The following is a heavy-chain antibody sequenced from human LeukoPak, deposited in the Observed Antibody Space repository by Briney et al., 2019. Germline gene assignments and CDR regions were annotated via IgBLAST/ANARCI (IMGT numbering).Heavy chain of an antibody. CDR3: ARDYYDSSGPWGFDP. CDR2: ISAYNGNT. CDR1: GSTFTSYG. J-gene: IGHJ5*02. Sequence: GSVKVSCKASGSTFTSYGISWVRPAPGQGLEWMGWISAYNGNTNYAQKLQGRVTMTTDTSTSTAYMELRSLRSDDTAVYYCARDYYDSSGPWGFDPWGQGTLVTVSS. D-gene: IGHD3-22*01. V-gene: IGHV1-18*01.